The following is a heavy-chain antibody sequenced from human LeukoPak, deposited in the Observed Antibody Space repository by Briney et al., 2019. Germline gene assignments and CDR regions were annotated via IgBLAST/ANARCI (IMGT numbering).Heavy chain of an antibody. CDR1: GFTFSSYS. V-gene: IGHV3-21*01. CDR2: ISSSSSYI. Sequence: PGGSLRLSCVASGFTFSSYSMNWVRQAPGKGLEWVSSISSSSSYIYYADSVKGRFTISRDNAKNSLYLQMNSLRAEDTAVYYCARGDRDLYCSSTSCYPVLGGQGTLDTVSS. CDR3: ARGDRDLYCSSTSCYPVL. J-gene: IGHJ4*02. D-gene: IGHD2-2*01.